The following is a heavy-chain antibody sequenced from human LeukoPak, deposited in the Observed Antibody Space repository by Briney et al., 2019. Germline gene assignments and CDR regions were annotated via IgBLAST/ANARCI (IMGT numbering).Heavy chain of an antibody. V-gene: IGHV2-5*02. CDR1: GLALRTRGVG. D-gene: IGHD5-24*01. CDR2: IYCDDAK. J-gene: IGHJ4*02. Sequence: SGPTLINTASTLXLTCTFSGLALRTRGVGVGWIRQPPGKALEWLALIYCDDAKRYSPSLTITLTITNDTSKNQVVLTMTNMDPVDTATYYCAHRRGDGFIDYWGQGTLVTVSS. CDR3: AHRRGDGFIDY.